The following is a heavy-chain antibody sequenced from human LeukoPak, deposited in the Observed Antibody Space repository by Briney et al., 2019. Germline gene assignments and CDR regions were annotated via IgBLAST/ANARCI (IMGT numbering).Heavy chain of an antibody. D-gene: IGHD2-21*01. V-gene: IGHV3-23*01. CDR1: GFTFSSFA. J-gene: IGHJ3*02. Sequence: GGSLRLSCAASGFTFSSFAMSWVRQAPGKGLEWVSAISGSGGSTYYADSVKGRFTISRDNAKNSLYLQMNSPSAEDTAVYYCAKYRADCFDIWGQGTMVTVSS. CDR3: AKYRADCFDI. CDR2: ISGSGGST.